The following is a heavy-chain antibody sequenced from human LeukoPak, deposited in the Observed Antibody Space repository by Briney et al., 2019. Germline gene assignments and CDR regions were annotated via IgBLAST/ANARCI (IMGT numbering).Heavy chain of an antibody. CDR2: IYIEKT. Sequence: PGGSLRLSCTVSGFTASSNSMSWVRQAPGKGLEWVSFIYIEKTHYSDSVKVRLTISRGNSKNTLYLQMNSLRAEDTAVYYCARVRKYSGYYSWYSDLWGRGTLVTVSS. V-gene: IGHV3-53*01. CDR3: ARVRKYSGYYSWYSDL. D-gene: IGHD5-12*01. J-gene: IGHJ2*01. CDR1: GFTASSNS.